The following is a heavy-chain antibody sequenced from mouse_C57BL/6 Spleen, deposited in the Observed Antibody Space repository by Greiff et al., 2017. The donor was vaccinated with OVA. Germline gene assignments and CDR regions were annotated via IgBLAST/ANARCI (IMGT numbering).Heavy chain of an antibody. D-gene: IGHD2-1*01. CDR1: GYTFTSYW. CDR3: ARSLYGNYFWFAY. CDR2: IDPSDSYT. V-gene: IGHV1-59*01. J-gene: IGHJ3*01. Sequence: QVQLQQPGAELVRPGTSVKLSCKASGYTFTSYWMHWVKQRPGQGLEWIGVIDPSDSYTNYNQKFKGKATLTVDTSSSTAYMQLSSLTSEDSAVYYCARSLYGNYFWFAYWGQGTLVTVSA.